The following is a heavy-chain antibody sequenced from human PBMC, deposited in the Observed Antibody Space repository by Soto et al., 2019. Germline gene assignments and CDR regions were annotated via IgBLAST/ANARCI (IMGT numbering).Heavy chain of an antibody. CDR2: MSYDGSDK. Sequence: SLRLSCAASAFTFSNYTMHWVRQAPGKGLEWVALMSYDGSDKYYADAVKGRFTISRYNSKNTLYLKMDSLRVEDTGLYYCAGRSESLDYWGQGTLVTVSS. D-gene: IGHD3-10*01. CDR1: AFTFSNYT. CDR3: AGRSESLDY. J-gene: IGHJ4*02. V-gene: IGHV3-30*04.